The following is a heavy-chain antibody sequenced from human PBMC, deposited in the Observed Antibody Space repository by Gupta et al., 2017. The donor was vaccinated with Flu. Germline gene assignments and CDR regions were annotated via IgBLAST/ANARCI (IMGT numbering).Heavy chain of an antibody. CDR1: GFSLSTTGMC. CDR3: ARMTYAPYGFDI. CDR2: IDWDDDK. Sequence: QVTLRESGPALVKPTETLTLTCTFSGFSLSTTGMCVNWIRQPPGKALEWLALIDWDDDKFYSTSLKTRLTISKDTSKNQVVLTMTNMDPVDTATYDCARMTYAPYGFDIWGQGTVVTVSS. V-gene: IGHV2-70*13. D-gene: IGHD2-2*01. J-gene: IGHJ3*02.